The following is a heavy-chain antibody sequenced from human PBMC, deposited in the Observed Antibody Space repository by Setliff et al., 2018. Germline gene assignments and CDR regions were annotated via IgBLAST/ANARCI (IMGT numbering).Heavy chain of an antibody. CDR2: IRSKAYGGTT. J-gene: IGHJ6*03. Sequence: GGSLRLSCSVSGFTFGDYAMTWVRQAPGKGLEWVGFIRSKAYGGTTEYAASVKGRFTISREDSEDTLYLQMNSLKTEDTAVYFCARVFCRRSCLVESYMDVWGTGTTVTVSS. CDR3: ARVFCRRSCLVESYMDV. D-gene: IGHD3-16*01. CDR1: GFTFGDYA. V-gene: IGHV3-49*04.